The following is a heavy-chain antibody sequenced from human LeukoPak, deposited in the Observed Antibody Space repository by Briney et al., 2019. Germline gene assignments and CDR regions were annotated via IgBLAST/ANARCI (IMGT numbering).Heavy chain of an antibody. V-gene: IGHV4-34*01. CDR2: INHRGST. CDR3: ARGGGYCGGGSCYLDY. J-gene: IGHJ4*02. CDR1: GGSFSDYH. D-gene: IGHD2-15*01. Sequence: SETLSLTCAVYGGSFSDYHWNWIRRPPGKGLEWIGEINHRGSTNYNPSLKSRVTISVDTSKNQFSLKLDSVTAADTAVYYCARGGGYCGGGSCYLDYWGQGTLVTVSS.